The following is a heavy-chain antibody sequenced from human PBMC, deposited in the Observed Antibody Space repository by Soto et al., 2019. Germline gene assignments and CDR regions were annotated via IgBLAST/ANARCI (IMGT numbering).Heavy chain of an antibody. CDR3: ASSADLVHLLNFYGLND. CDR1: GGTFTSTA. J-gene: IGHJ6*02. Sequence: QVLLVQSSAEVKKPGSSVKVSCKASGGTFTSTAFSWVRQAPGQGLERMGGIIPFLGTPNYAQTFQARLTVTAKASKTPVHMEMSSLRSDDTAVYYCASSADLVHLLNFYGLNDWRQGTTVTVS. D-gene: IGHD2-2*01. CDR2: IIPFLGTP. V-gene: IGHV1-69*01.